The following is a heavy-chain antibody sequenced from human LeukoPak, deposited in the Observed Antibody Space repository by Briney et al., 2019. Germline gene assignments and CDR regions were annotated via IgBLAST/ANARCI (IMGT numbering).Heavy chain of an antibody. J-gene: IGHJ4*02. D-gene: IGHD3-10*01. CDR2: ITGSGKTI. CDR3: ARPTGSGSYDY. V-gene: IGHV3-48*01. Sequence: PGGSLRLSCAASEFTFSSYNMNWVRQAPGKALEWVSHITGSGKTINYADSVKGRFTISRDNAKNSLYLQMNSLRAEDTAFYYCARPTGSGSYDYWGQGTLVIVSS. CDR1: EFTFSSYN.